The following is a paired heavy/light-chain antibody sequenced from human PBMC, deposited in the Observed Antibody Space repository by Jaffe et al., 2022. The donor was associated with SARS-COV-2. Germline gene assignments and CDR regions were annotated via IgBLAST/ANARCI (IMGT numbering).Heavy chain of an antibody. D-gene: IGHD6-19*01. CDR1: GFTFSSYA. V-gene: IGHV3-23*01. J-gene: IGHJ4*02. CDR3: AKERISVAGTTFDY. CDR2: IRGSGDNT. Sequence: EVQLLESGGGLVQPGGSLRLSCAASGFTFSSYAMSWVRQAPGKGLEWVSAIRGSGDNTHYADSVKGRFTISRDNSKNTLSLQMNSLRAEDTAVYYCAKERISVAGTTFDYWGQGTLVTVSS.
Light chain of an antibody. J-gene: IGKJ5*01. CDR1: QSVSSF. CDR3: QQRSSWPIT. Sequence: EIVLTQSPATLSLSPGERATLSCRASQSVSSFLAWYQQKPGQAPRLLIFDAFNRATGIPARFSGSGSGTDFTLTISSLEPEDFAVYYCQQRSSWPITFGQGTRLEIK. CDR2: DAF. V-gene: IGKV3-11*01.